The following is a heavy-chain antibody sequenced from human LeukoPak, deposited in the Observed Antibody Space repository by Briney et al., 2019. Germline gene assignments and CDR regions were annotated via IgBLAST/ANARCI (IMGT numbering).Heavy chain of an antibody. D-gene: IGHD6-19*01. CDR2: IRCDGSNK. V-gene: IGHV3-30*02. CDR3: AKAGIAVAEN. Sequence: GGSLRLSCAASGFTFSSYGMHWVRQAPGKGLEWVAFIRCDGSNKYYADSVKGRFTISRDNSKNTLYLQMDSLRAEDTAVYYCAKAGIAVAENWGQGTLVTVSS. CDR1: GFTFSSYG. J-gene: IGHJ4*02.